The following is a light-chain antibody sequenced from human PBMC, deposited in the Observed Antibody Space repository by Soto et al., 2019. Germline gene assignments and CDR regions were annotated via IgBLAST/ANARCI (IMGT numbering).Light chain of an antibody. Sequence: QSALTQPASVSGSPGQSITISCTGTRTDLSGHNHVSWYQQHPGKAPKLIIYEVSDRPSGVSNRFSGSKSGNTASLTISGLQAEDDADYFCASHGAIGVFGAGTKLTVL. CDR3: ASHGAIGV. V-gene: IGLV2-14*01. CDR1: RTDLSGHNH. J-gene: IGLJ3*02. CDR2: EVS.